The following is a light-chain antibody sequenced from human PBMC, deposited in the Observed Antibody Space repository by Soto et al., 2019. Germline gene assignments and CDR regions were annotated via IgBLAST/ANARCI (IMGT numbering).Light chain of an antibody. CDR2: SSS. CDR1: QSISNF. V-gene: IGKV1-39*01. Sequence: DIQLTQSPSSLFASVGDRVTITCRASQSISNFLNWYQQRPGQAPKLLISSSSNVQSGVPSRFSGRGSGTDFTLTISGLQPEDAASYCCQQSYNTPRTFGQGTKVEI. CDR3: QQSYNTPRT. J-gene: IGKJ1*01.